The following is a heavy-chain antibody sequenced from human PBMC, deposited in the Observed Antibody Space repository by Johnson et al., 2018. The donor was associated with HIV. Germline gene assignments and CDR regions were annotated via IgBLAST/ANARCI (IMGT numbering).Heavy chain of an antibody. CDR3: ARDRPIAAAGHDAFDI. CDR2: IKQDGSEK. V-gene: IGHV3-7*01. D-gene: IGHD6-13*01. Sequence: VQLVESGGGLVKPGGSLRLSCAASGFTFSNYYMSWIRQAPGKGLEWVANIKQDGSEKYYVDSVKCRFTISRDNSKNTLSLQMNSLRAEDTAVYYCARDRPIAAAGHDAFDIWGQGTMVTVSS. J-gene: IGHJ3*02. CDR1: GFTFSNYY.